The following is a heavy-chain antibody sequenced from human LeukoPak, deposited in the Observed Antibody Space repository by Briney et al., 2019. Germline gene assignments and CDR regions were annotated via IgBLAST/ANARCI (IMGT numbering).Heavy chain of an antibody. Sequence: SETLSLTCTVSGGSISSSSYYWGWIRQPPGKGLEWIGSIYYSGSTYYNPSLKSRVTISVDTSKNQFSLKLSSVTAADTAVYYCARQGPTWPFDYWGQGTLVTVSS. CDR2: IYYSGST. V-gene: IGHV4-39*01. D-gene: IGHD5-24*01. CDR1: GGSISSSSYY. CDR3: ARQGPTWPFDY. J-gene: IGHJ4*02.